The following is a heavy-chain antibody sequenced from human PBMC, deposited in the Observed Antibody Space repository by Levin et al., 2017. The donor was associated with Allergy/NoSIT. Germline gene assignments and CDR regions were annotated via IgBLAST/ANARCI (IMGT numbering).Heavy chain of an antibody. CDR2: IWYDGSNK. D-gene: IGHD6-19*01. CDR3: ARDGQAVAGTGGYYGMDV. Sequence: GESLKISCAASGFTFSSYGMHWVRQAPGKGLEWVAVIWYDGSNKYYADSVKGRFTISRDNSKNTLYLQMNSLRAEDTAVYYCARDGQAVAGTGGYYGMDVWGQGTTVTVSS. J-gene: IGHJ6*02. V-gene: IGHV3-33*01. CDR1: GFTFSSYG.